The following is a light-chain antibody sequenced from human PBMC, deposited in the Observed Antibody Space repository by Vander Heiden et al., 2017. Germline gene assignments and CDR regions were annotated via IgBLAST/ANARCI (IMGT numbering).Light chain of an antibody. J-gene: IGLJ3*02. Sequence: SVLKQPPFVAAAPGPKVTISCSGSSSNIGNNYVSWYQQFQGTTPKLLISDNNKRPSGIPDRFSGSKSGTSATLGITGLQTGDEADYYCSTWDTSLSAVVFGGGTKVNVL. CDR2: DNN. CDR1: SSNIGNNY. V-gene: IGLV1-51*01. CDR3: STWDTSLSAVV.